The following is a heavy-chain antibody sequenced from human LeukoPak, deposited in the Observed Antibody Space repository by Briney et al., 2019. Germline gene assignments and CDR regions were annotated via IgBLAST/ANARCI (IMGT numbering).Heavy chain of an antibody. CDR2: INHSGST. CDR3: ARVYGVVTAEYFQH. CDR1: GGSFSGYY. V-gene: IGHV4-34*01. Sequence: SETLSLTCAVYGGSFSGYYWNWFRQSPGRGLEWIGEINHSGSTNYNPSLESRVTVSVDTSKNQFSLKLSSVTAADTAVYYCARVYGVVTAEYFQHWGQGTLVTVSS. J-gene: IGHJ1*01. D-gene: IGHD2-21*02.